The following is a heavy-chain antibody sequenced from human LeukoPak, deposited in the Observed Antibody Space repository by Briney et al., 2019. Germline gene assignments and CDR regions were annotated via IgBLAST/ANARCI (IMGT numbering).Heavy chain of an antibody. CDR1: GFTFSSYS. Sequence: GGSLRLSCAASGFTFSSYSMNWVRQAPGKGLEWVAVIWYDGSNKYYADSVKGRFTISRDNSKDTVYLQMNSLRAEDTAIYYCARDMELSTWGLGTKDTVSS. CDR2: IWYDGSNK. D-gene: IGHD1-1*01. V-gene: IGHV3-33*08. CDR3: ARDMELST. J-gene: IGHJ6*02.